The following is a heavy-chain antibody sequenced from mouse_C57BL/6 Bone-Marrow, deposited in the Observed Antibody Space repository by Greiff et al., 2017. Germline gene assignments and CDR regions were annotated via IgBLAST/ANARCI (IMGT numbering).Heavy chain of an antibody. CDR2: ISSGGSYT. J-gene: IGHJ2*01. Sequence: EVQLVESGGDLVKPGGSLKLSCAASGFTFSSYGMSWVRQTPDKRLEWVATISSGGSYTYYPANVKGRFTISSDNAKNTLYLHMSSLKSEDTAIFYCARPPDLYYFGYWDQGPTLTVSS. CDR1: GFTFSSYG. V-gene: IGHV5-6*01. CDR3: ARPPDLYYFGY.